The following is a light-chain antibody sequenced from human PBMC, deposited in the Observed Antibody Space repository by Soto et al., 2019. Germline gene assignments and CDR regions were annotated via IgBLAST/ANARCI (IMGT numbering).Light chain of an antibody. Sequence: QSVLTQPPSASGTPGQRVTISCSGSSSNIGSNTVNWYQQLPGTAPKLLIYSNNQRPSGVPDRFSGSKSGTSASLAISGLQSEDEADYYWAAWDDSLNGHVFGTGTKVTV. J-gene: IGLJ1*01. CDR1: SSNIGSNT. CDR3: AAWDDSLNGHV. V-gene: IGLV1-44*01. CDR2: SNN.